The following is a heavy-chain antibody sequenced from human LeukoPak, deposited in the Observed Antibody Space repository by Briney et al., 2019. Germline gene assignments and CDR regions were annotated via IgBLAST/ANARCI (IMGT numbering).Heavy chain of an antibody. CDR1: XGXFSGYY. Sequence: SETXXLTCXVXXGXFSGYYWSWIRPPPGKGLEWIGEINHSGSTNYNPSLKSRVTISVDTSKNQFSLKLSSVTAADTAVYYCARAPHPGSGHRFYYMDVWGKGTTVTVSS. V-gene: IGHV4-34*01. J-gene: IGHJ6*03. CDR3: ARAPHPGSGHRFYYMDV. CDR2: INHSGST. D-gene: IGHD3-10*01.